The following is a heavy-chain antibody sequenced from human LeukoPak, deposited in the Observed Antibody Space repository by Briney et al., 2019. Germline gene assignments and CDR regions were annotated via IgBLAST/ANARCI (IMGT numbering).Heavy chain of an antibody. V-gene: IGHV3-23*01. Sequence: GGSLTLSCAASGFTFSSFAMNWVRQSPGRGLEWVSTISGSGGVTYYADSVKGRFTSTRDNSKNTLYLQMNGLRAEDTAVYYCAKGRKAEAGPYYYSGMDVWGQGTTVPVSS. CDR1: GFTFSSFA. CDR2: ISGSGGVT. D-gene: IGHD6-19*01. J-gene: IGHJ6*02. CDR3: AKGRKAEAGPYYYSGMDV.